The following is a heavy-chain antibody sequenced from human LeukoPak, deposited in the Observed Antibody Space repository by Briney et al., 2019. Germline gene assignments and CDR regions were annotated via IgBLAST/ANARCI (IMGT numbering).Heavy chain of an antibody. CDR3: AKYDFWTPTGWFDP. Sequence: GGSLRLSCAASGFTFNSYAMSWVRQAPGEGLEWVSIISSSADSTYYADSVKGRFTISRDNSKNTLYLQMNSLRAEDTAVYYCAKYDFWTPTGWFDPWGQGTLVTVSS. J-gene: IGHJ5*02. D-gene: IGHD3-3*01. CDR1: GFTFNSYA. V-gene: IGHV3-23*01. CDR2: ISSSADST.